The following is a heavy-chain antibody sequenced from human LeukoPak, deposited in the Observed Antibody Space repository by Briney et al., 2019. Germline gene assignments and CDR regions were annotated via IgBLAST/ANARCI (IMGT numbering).Heavy chain of an antibody. D-gene: IGHD3-22*01. CDR2: IDHSGTT. Sequence: PSETLSLTCADYGGSFSGYYWSWIRQPPGKGLEWIGEIDHSGTTNYNPSLKSRVTISLDTSKNQFSLILSSVTAADTAVYYCAKAPYLSSGSWGQGTMVTVSS. V-gene: IGHV4-34*01. J-gene: IGHJ3*01. CDR3: AKAPYLSSGS. CDR1: GGSFSGYY.